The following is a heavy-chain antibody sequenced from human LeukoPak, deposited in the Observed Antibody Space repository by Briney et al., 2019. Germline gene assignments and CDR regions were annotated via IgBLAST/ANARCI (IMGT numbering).Heavy chain of an antibody. CDR3: ARAIAVAGIIDY. Sequence: SETLSLTCTVSGGSISSYYWSWIRQPPGKGLEWIGYIYNSGSPNYNPSLKSRVTISLDTSKNQFSLNLSSVTAADTAVYYCARAIAVAGIIDYWGQGILVTVSS. V-gene: IGHV4-59*01. D-gene: IGHD6-19*01. CDR1: GGSISSYY. CDR2: IYNSGSP. J-gene: IGHJ4*02.